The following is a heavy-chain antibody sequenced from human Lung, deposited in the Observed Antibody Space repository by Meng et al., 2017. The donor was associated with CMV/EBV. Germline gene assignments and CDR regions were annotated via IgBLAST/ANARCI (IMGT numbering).Heavy chain of an antibody. CDR2: INTDGATT. D-gene: IGHD3-10*01. CDR1: GFTFNRFW. J-gene: IGHJ5*02. CDR3: ASANHFGSGMAFDP. V-gene: IGHV3-74*01. Sequence: GESLKISCTASGFTFNRFWIHWVRQAPGKGPVWVSVINTDGATTRYADSVKGRFTISRDNTKSTLYLQMNSLRAEDTAVYYCASANHFGSGMAFDPWGQGXLVTVSS.